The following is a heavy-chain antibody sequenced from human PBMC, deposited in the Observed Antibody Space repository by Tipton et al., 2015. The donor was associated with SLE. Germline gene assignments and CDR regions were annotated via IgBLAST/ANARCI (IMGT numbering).Heavy chain of an antibody. CDR1: GFTFSSYG. CDR3: ARDGYYYDSSDFHYYYYMEV. D-gene: IGHD3-22*01. CDR2: IWYDGSNK. V-gene: IGHV3-33*01. J-gene: IGHJ6*03. Sequence: SLRLSCAASGFTFSSYGMHWVRQAPGKGLEWVAVIWYDGSNKYYADSVKGRFTISRDNSKNTLYLQMNSLRAEDTAVYYCARDGYYYDSSDFHYYYYMEVWGKGTTVTVSS.